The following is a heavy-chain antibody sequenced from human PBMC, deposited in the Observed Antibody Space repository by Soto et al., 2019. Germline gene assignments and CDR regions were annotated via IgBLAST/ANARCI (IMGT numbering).Heavy chain of an antibody. J-gene: IGHJ4*02. CDR3: TRDYQASYKYHFDY. D-gene: IGHD2-2*01. CDR2: INQDGSAK. Sequence: GGSLRLSCAASGFTFSSYWMSWVRQAPGKGLEWVANINQDGSAKYYVDSVKGRFTISRDNAKNSLYLQMNSLRAEETAVYYCTRDYQASYKYHFDYWGQGTLVTVS. V-gene: IGHV3-7*04. CDR1: GFTFSSYW.